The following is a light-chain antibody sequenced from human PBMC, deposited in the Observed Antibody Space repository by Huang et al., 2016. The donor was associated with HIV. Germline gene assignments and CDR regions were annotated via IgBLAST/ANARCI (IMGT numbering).Light chain of an antibody. CDR2: GSS. V-gene: IGKV3-15*01. J-gene: IGKJ4*01. CDR1: RHVSTN. CDR3: HQYNNWLLS. Sequence: EIVMTQSPATLSVSPGERVTLSCRANRHVSTNLAWYQQRPGQAPRLLIYGSSTRAPGIPARFSGSGSGTDFSLTISSLQSEDFALYYCHQYNNWLLSFGGGTRVDI.